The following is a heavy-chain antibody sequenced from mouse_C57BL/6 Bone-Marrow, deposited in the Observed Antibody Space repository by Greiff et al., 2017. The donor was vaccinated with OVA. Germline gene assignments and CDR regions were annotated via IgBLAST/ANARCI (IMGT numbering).Heavy chain of an antibody. D-gene: IGHD1-1*01. CDR2: IWRGGST. CDR3: ASYGSDYFDY. Sequence: VKLVESGPGLVQPSQSLSITCTVSGFSLTSYGVHWVRQSPGKGLEWLGVIWRGGSTDYNAAFMSRLRITKDNSKSQVFFKMNSLQADDTAIYYCASYGSDYFDYWGQGTTLTVSS. CDR1: GFSLTSYG. V-gene: IGHV2-5*01. J-gene: IGHJ2*01.